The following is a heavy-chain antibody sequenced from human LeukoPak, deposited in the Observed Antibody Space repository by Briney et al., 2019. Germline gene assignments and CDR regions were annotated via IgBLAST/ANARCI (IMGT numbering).Heavy chain of an antibody. Sequence: PGGSLRLSCAASGFTFSNYSMNWVRQAPGKGLEWVSAIDTTGDTYYPGSVKGRFTISRENAKNSLYLQMNSLRAGDTAVYYCARDRGGGHMDVWGKGTTVTISS. V-gene: IGHV3-13*01. CDR1: GFTFSNYS. D-gene: IGHD2-15*01. J-gene: IGHJ6*03. CDR2: IDTTGDT. CDR3: ARDRGGGHMDV.